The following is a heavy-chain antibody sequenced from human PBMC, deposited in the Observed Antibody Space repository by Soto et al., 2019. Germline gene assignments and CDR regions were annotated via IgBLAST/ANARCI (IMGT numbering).Heavy chain of an antibody. CDR3: AKEPVIVVVEPSYGMDD. D-gene: IGHD2-21*01. V-gene: IGHV3-30*18. CDR2: ISSDGRKI. J-gene: IGHJ6*02. CDR1: GFRFSDYA. Sequence: QVQMVESGGGEVQPGRSLRLSCTVSGFRFSDYAVHWVRQAPGKGLEWVAVISSDGRKIFYRDSVRGRFTISRDNSKNTFYLQMNSLRVEDSAVYYCAKEPVIVVVEPSYGMDDWGQGTTVTVSS.